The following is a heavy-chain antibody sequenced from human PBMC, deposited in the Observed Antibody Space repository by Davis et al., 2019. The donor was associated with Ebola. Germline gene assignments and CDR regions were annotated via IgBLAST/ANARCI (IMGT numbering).Heavy chain of an antibody. V-gene: IGHV4-39*01. CDR1: GDSISSSRYY. CDR2: FFYTGTT. Sequence: MPSETLCLTCSVSGDSISSSRYYWGWIRQPPGKGLEWIGCFFYTGTTYYNPSLKSRVTISVDSSKNQLSLRLTSVTAADTAVYYCARHAVAGTRWIAPWGQGTLVTVSS. CDR3: ARHAVAGTRWIAP. J-gene: IGHJ5*02. D-gene: IGHD6-19*01.